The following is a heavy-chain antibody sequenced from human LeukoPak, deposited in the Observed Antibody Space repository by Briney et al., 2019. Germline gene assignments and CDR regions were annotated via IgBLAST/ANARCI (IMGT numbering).Heavy chain of an antibody. V-gene: IGHV3-30-3*01. Sequence: GGSLRLSCAASGFTFSSYAMHWVRQAPGKGLEWVAVISYDGSNKYYADSVKGRFTISRDNSKNTLYLQMNSLRAEDTAVYYCVRDHGGIYYYYYGMDVWGQGTTVTVSS. CDR1: GFTFSSYA. D-gene: IGHD2-15*01. J-gene: IGHJ6*02. CDR3: VRDHGGIYYYYYGMDV. CDR2: ISYDGSNK.